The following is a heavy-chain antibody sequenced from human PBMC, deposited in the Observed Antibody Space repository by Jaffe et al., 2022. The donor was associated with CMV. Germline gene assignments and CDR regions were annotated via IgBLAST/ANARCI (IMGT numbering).Heavy chain of an antibody. CDR1: GFTFSSYS. J-gene: IGHJ6*02. D-gene: IGHD4-17*01. V-gene: IGHV3-21*01. CDR3: ARDLNPPPTVTTLFNYYYYGMDV. Sequence: EVQLVESGGGLVKPGGSLRLSCAASGFTFSSYSMNWVRQAPGKGLEWVSSISSSSSYIYYADSVKGRFTISRDNAKNSLYLQMNSLRAEDTAVYYCARDLNPPPTVTTLFNYYYYGMDVWGQGTTVTVSS. CDR2: ISSSSSYI.